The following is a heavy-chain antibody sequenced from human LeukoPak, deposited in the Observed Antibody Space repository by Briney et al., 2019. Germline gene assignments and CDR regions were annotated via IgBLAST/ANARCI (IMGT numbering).Heavy chain of an antibody. CDR3: AARYDSTGYFQH. CDR1: GGSISSGGCY. CDR2: IYYSGST. D-gene: IGHD3-22*01. Sequence: PSQTLSLTCTVSGGSISSGGCYGSWIRQYPGKGLEWIGYIYYSGSTYYNPSLKTRVSISVDTSKNQFSLKLSSVTAADTAVYYCAARYDSTGYFQHWGQGTLVTVSS. V-gene: IGHV4-31*03. J-gene: IGHJ1*01.